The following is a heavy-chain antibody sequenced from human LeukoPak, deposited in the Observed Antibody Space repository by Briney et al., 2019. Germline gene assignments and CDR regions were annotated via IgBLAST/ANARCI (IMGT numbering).Heavy chain of an antibody. Sequence: SETLSLTCAVSGGSISSSNWWSWVRQPPGKGLEWIGEIYHSGSTNYNPSLKSRVTISVDKSKNQFSLELSSVTAADTAVYYCARVTPFITMVRGVTPDYFDYWGQGTLVTVSS. CDR3: ARVTPFITMVRGVTPDYFDY. CDR2: IYHSGST. D-gene: IGHD3-10*01. J-gene: IGHJ4*02. CDR1: GGSISSSNW. V-gene: IGHV4-4*02.